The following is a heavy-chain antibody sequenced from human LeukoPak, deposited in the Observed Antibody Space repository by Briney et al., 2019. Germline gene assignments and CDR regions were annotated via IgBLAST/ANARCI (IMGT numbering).Heavy chain of an antibody. Sequence: SETLSLTCTVSGDSISSSNYYWGWIRQPPGKGLEWIGSIYYSGSTYYNPSLKSRVTISVDTSKNQFSLKLSSVTAADTAVYYCAREWEYYFDYWGQGTLVTVSS. CDR1: GDSISSSNYY. D-gene: IGHD1-26*01. CDR3: AREWEYYFDY. CDR2: IYYSGST. J-gene: IGHJ4*02. V-gene: IGHV4-39*07.